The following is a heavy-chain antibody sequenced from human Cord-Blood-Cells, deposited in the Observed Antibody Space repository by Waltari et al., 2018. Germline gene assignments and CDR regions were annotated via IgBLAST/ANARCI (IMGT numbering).Heavy chain of an antibody. J-gene: IGHJ3*02. CDR1: GGSISSSSYY. V-gene: IGHV4-39*01. CDR2: IYYSWTT. Sequence: QLQLQESGPGLVKPSETLSLTCTVSGGSISSSSYYWGWIRQPPGKGLEWIGSIYYSWTTYYSPSLKSRVTISVDTSKNQFSLKLGSVTAADTAVYYCARHGQRGNYDILTGYYDAFDIWGQGTMVTDSS. D-gene: IGHD3-9*01. CDR3: ARHGQRGNYDILTGYYDAFDI.